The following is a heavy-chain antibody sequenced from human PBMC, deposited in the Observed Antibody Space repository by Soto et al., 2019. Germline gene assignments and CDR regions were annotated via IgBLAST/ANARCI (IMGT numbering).Heavy chain of an antibody. D-gene: IGHD5-18*01. J-gene: IGHJ6*02. CDR2: IFHGGNT. CDR3: ARDEGYGSHFGLDV. Sequence: QVQLQESGPGLVEPSGTLSLTCAVSGASISSSNWWSWVRQSPGKGLEWIGDIFHGGNTNYNPSLKSRVTISVDKSDNQFSLKLKSVTAADTAVYYCARDEGYGSHFGLDVWGQGTTVTVPS. CDR1: GASISSSNW. V-gene: IGHV4-4*02.